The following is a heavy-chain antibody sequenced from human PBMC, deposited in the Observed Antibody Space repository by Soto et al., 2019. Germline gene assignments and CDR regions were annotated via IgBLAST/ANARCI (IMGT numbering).Heavy chain of an antibody. CDR1: GGSISSYY. Sequence: SETLSLTCTVSGGSISSYYWTWIRQPPGKGLEWIGFMYNSGSTHYNPSLKSRVTISLDTSKNQFSLKLTSVTAADAALYYCARDFFDSSDYTTNWFDPWGQGTLVT. D-gene: IGHD3-22*01. CDR3: ARDFFDSSDYTTNWFDP. CDR2: MYNSGST. J-gene: IGHJ5*02. V-gene: IGHV4-59*08.